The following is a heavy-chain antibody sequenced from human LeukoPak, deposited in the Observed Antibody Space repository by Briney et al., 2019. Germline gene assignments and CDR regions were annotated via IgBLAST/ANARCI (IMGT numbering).Heavy chain of an antibody. CDR3: AKVVTIFGVVIGEYGMDA. V-gene: IGHV3-30*18. CDR1: GFTFSSYG. CDR2: ISYDGSNK. Sequence: GGSLRLSCAASGFTFSSYGMHWVRQAPGKGLEWVAVISYDGSNKYYADSVKGRFTISRDNSKNTLYLQMNSLRAEDTAVYYCAKVVTIFGVVIGEYGMDAWGQGTTVTVSS. J-gene: IGHJ6*02. D-gene: IGHD3-3*01.